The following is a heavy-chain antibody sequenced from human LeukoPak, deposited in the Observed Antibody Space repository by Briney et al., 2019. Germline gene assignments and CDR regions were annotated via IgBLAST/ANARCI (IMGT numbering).Heavy chain of an antibody. CDR1: GYTFTGYY. CDR3: AREAAGMAEYNWFDP. J-gene: IGHJ5*02. CDR2: INPNSGGT. D-gene: IGHD6-13*01. V-gene: IGHV1-2*02. Sequence: ASVKVSCKASGYTFTGYYMHWVRQAPGQGLEWMGWINPNSGGTNYAQKFQGRVTMTRDTSISTAYMELSRLRSDDTAVYYCAREAAGMAEYNWFDPWGQGTLVTVSS.